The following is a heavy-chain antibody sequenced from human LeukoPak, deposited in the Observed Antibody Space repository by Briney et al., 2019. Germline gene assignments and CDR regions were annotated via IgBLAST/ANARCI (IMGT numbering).Heavy chain of an antibody. D-gene: IGHD3-22*01. CDR1: GGSISSGSYY. J-gene: IGHJ5*02. Sequence: PSETLSLTCTVSGGSISSGSYYWSWIRQPAGKGLEWIGRLYTNGSTNYNPSLKSRVTISVDTSKNQFSLKLSSVTAADTAVYYCASDSYYYDSSGYFSHWFDPWGQGTLVTVPS. CDR3: ASDSYYYDSSGYFSHWFDP. V-gene: IGHV4-61*02. CDR2: LYTNGST.